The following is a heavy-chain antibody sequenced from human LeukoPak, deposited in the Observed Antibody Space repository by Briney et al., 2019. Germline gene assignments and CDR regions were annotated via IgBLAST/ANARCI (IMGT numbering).Heavy chain of an antibody. CDR1: GGSISRYY. D-gene: IGHD5-12*01. CDR2: IYDSGTT. Sequence: SETLSLTCTVSGGSISRYYWSWIRQPPGKGLEWIGNIYDSGTTHYNPSLKSRVTISGDTSKNQFSLKLNSVTAADTAIYYCATHRRSGSGGSENAFEIWGQGTMVTVSS. V-gene: IGHV4-59*04. CDR3: ATHRRSGSGGSENAFEI. J-gene: IGHJ3*02.